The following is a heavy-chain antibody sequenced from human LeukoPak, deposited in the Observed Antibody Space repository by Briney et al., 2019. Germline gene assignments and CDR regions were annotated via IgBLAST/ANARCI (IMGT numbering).Heavy chain of an antibody. V-gene: IGHV1-18*01. D-gene: IGHD1-26*01. CDR3: ARDPGLRGGSLGNFDY. Sequence: GASVKVSCKASGYTFTSYAITWVRQAPGQGLEWMGWISAYNGNTNYAQKLQGRVTMTTDTSTSTAYMELRSLRSDDTAVYYCARDPGLRGGSLGNFDYWGQGTLVTVSS. CDR1: GYTFTSYA. J-gene: IGHJ4*02. CDR2: ISAYNGNT.